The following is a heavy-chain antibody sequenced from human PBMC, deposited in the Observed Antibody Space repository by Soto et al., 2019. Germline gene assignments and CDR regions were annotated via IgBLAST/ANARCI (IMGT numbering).Heavy chain of an antibody. J-gene: IGHJ4*02. V-gene: IGHV1-2*02. Sequence: ASVKVSCKASGYTFTGYYMHWVRQAPGQGLEWMGWINPNSGGTNYAQKFQGRVTITADKSTSTAYMELSSLRSEDTAVYYCASTETPIAAAGTTLDYWGQGTLVTVSS. D-gene: IGHD6-13*01. CDR1: GYTFTGYY. CDR2: INPNSGGT. CDR3: ASTETPIAAAGTTLDY.